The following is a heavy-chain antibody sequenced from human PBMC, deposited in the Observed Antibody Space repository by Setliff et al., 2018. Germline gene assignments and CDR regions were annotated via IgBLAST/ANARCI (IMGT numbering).Heavy chain of an antibody. D-gene: IGHD3-22*01. V-gene: IGHV1-18*01. CDR2: INNYNFNT. CDR1: GFTSTDYG. Sequence: EASVKVSCKSSGFTSTDYGITWVRQVPGQGLEWMGWINNYNFNTQYAQKFQGRVTVTTDTSTTTAYMELRSLRADGTAVYYCARINFYVSSGYYYAPELWGQGTTVTVSS. CDR3: ARINFYVSSGYYYAPEL. J-gene: IGHJ4*02.